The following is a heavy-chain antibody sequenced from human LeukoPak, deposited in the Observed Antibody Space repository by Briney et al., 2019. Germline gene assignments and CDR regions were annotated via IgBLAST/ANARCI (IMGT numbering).Heavy chain of an antibody. V-gene: IGHV3-21*01. D-gene: IGHD1-26*01. CDR2: ISGSGVSI. Sequence: GGSLRLSCAASGFTFSTYSMNWVRQAPGKGLEWVSSISGSGVSIYYADSVQGRFTISRDNAKNSLYLQMNSLRAEDTAVYYCARDRGGSYSAIDYWGQGTLVTVSS. CDR1: GFTFSTYS. J-gene: IGHJ4*02. CDR3: ARDRGGSYSAIDY.